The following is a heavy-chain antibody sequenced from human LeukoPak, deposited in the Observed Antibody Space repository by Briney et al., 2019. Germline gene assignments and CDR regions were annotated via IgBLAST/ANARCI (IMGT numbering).Heavy chain of an antibody. CDR3: GGSPVRDSSGYFYFDF. Sequence: GWSLRLSCAASGLTFSSYAMSWVRQAPGKGVEGVSAISGSGGSTYYAHSVKGGLTISRDNSKHTLYLQMNSLRAEDTAVYFCGGSPVRDSSGYFYFDFWGRGTLVTVP. D-gene: IGHD3-22*01. V-gene: IGHV3-23*01. CDR1: GLTFSSYA. J-gene: IGHJ4*02. CDR2: ISGSGGST.